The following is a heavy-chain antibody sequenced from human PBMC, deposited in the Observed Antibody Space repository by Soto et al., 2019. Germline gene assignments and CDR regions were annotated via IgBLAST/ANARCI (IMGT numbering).Heavy chain of an antibody. V-gene: IGHV3-30-3*01. J-gene: IGHJ4*02. CDR3: ARERGSSSWYDY. D-gene: IGHD6-13*01. CDR2: ISYDGSNK. Sequence: QVQLVESGGGVVQPGRSLRLSCAASGFTFSSYAMHWVRQAPGKGLEWVAVISYDGSNKYYADSAKGRFTISRDNSKNTLYLQMNSLRAEDTAVYYCARERGSSSWYDYWGQGTLVTVSS. CDR1: GFTFSSYA.